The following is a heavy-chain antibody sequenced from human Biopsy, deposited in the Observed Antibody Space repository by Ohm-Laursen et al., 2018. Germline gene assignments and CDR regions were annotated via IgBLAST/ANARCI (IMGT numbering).Heavy chain of an antibody. V-gene: IGHV1-69*06. Sequence: VASVKVSCKASGGTFTNYAISWVRQAPGQGLEWVGGIIPIFGTANYAQKFQGRVTIAADTSTSTATMELRSLRSDDTAVYYCATKLTGYFHHWGQGTLVIVSS. CDR3: ATKLTGYFHH. CDR1: GGTFTNYA. J-gene: IGHJ1*01. CDR2: IIPIFGTA. D-gene: IGHD3-9*01.